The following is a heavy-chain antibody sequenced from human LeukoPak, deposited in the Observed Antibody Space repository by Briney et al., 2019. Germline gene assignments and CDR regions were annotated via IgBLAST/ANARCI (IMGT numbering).Heavy chain of an antibody. CDR2: ISSSGSTI. V-gene: IGHV3-48*03. CDR1: GFTFSSYE. J-gene: IGHJ5*02. Sequence: GGSLRLSCAASGFTFSSYEMNWVRQAAGKGLEGVSYISSSGSTIYYADSVKGRFTISRDNAKNSLYLRMNSLRAEDTAVYYCAKSGGFFDTWGQGTLVTVSS. D-gene: IGHD1-26*01. CDR3: AKSGGFFDT.